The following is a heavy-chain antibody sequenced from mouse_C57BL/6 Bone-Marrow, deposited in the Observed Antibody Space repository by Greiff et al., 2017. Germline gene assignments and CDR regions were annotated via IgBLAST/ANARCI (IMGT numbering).Heavy chain of an antibody. Sequence: EVKLMESGAELVKPGASVKLSCTASGFNIKDYYIHWVKQRTEQGLEWIGRLDPEDGETKYAPKFQDKATITADTSSNTAYLQHSSLTSEDTAVYYCTRTLIYYGTNYWGQGTTLTVSS. CDR3: TRTLIYYGTNY. CDR1: GFNIKDYY. V-gene: IGHV14-2*01. J-gene: IGHJ2*01. D-gene: IGHD1-1*01. CDR2: LDPEDGET.